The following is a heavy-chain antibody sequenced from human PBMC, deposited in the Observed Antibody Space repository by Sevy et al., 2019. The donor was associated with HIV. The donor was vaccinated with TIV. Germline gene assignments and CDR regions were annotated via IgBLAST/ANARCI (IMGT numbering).Heavy chain of an antibody. J-gene: IGHJ1*01. V-gene: IGHV3-30-3*01. Sequence: GGSLRLSCAASGFTFNRYSMHWVRQAPGKGLEWVATISYDAVNKHYAGSVRGRFTISRDNFQNSLFLQMNSLRTEDTAMYYCALERLSSDVAEYFQNWGQGTLVTVSS. D-gene: IGHD1-1*01. CDR2: ISYDAVNK. CDR3: ALERLSSDVAEYFQN. CDR1: GFTFNRYS.